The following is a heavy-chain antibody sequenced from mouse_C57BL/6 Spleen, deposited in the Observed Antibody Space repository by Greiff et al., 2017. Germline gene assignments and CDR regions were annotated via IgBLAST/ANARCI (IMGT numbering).Heavy chain of an antibody. V-gene: IGHV1-69*01. J-gene: IGHJ1*03. CDR3: ARTGAWYFDV. Sequence: QVQLQQPGAELVMPGASVKLSCKASGYTFTSYWMPWVKQRPGQGLEWIGEIDPSDSYTNYNQKFKGKSTLTVDKSSSTAYMQLSSLTSEDSAVYYCARTGAWYFDVWGTGTTVTVSS. CDR1: GYTFTSYW. CDR2: IDPSDSYT. D-gene: IGHD4-1*01.